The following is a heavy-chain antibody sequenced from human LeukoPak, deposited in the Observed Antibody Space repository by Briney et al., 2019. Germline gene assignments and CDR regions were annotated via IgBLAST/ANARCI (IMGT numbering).Heavy chain of an antibody. Sequence: TGGSLRLSCVASGFTFTDYFMSWVRQAPGKGLEWVASINSDGSEGYYADVVKGRFTISRDNAKNSLYLQINSLRAEDTAVYYCARSSYSSSSSVWGQGTMVTVSS. CDR1: GFTFTDYF. V-gene: IGHV3-7*03. J-gene: IGHJ3*01. CDR3: ARSSYSSSSSV. D-gene: IGHD6-6*01. CDR2: INSDGSEG.